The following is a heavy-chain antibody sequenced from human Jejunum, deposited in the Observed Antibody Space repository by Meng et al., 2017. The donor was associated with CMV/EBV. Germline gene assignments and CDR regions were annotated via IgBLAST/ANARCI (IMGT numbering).Heavy chain of an antibody. CDR2: IYYNGNA. CDR3: ARGGIFRGIDY. Sequence: GPIPTKPSPTLSPPFPASSRAHSSGYYSCYWIHQSPAKGLELIGYIYYNGNAYYNPYLQGRVSISVDTTKNEFSQNLNSVTAADTALYFCARGGIFRGIDYWGQGTLVTVSS. CDR1: SRAHSSGYYS. V-gene: IGHV4-30-4*08. J-gene: IGHJ4*02. D-gene: IGHD3-10*01.